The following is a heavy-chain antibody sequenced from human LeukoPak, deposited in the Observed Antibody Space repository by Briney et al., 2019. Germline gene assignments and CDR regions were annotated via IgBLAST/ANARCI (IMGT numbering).Heavy chain of an antibody. CDR1: GYIFMNYL. J-gene: IGHJ4*02. CDR3: ALLLTCGYLADY. CDR2: IDPSDSYT. D-gene: IGHD3-22*01. V-gene: IGHV5-10-1*01. Sequence: GGALKISCKCSGYIFMNYLISWVRPMPGKGLEWMGRIDPSDSYTNYSPSFQGHVTISADKSISTAYLQWTYLKASYTAMYYCALLLTCGYLADYWGQGTLVTASS.